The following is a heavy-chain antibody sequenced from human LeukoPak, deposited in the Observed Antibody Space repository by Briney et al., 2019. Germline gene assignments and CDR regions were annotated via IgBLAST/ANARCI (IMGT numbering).Heavy chain of an antibody. CDR2: IIPIFGTA. D-gene: IGHD3-22*01. CDR1: RGTFSSYA. Sequence: SVKVSCKASRGTFSSYAISWVRQAPGQGLEWMGGIIPIFGTANYAQKFQGRVTITTDESTSTAYMELSSLRSEDTAVYYCAGTYYYDSSGSYRAFDIWGQGTMVTVSS. CDR3: AGTYYYDSSGSYRAFDI. J-gene: IGHJ3*02. V-gene: IGHV1-69*05.